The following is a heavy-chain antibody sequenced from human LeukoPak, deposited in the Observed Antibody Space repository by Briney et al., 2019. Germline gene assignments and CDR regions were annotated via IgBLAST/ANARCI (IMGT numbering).Heavy chain of an antibody. Sequence: AASVKVSCTASGYTFTSYGISWVRQAPGQGLEWMGWISAYNGNTNYAQKFQGRVTMTRDTSTSTVYMELSSLRSEDTAVYYCASYYDFWSGYYTGNYWGQGTLVTVSS. CDR1: GYTFTSYG. V-gene: IGHV1-18*01. J-gene: IGHJ4*02. D-gene: IGHD3-3*01. CDR2: ISAYNGNT. CDR3: ASYYDFWSGYYTGNY.